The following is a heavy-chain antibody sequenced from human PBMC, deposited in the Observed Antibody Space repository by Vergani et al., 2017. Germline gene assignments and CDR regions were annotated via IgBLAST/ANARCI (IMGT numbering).Heavy chain of an antibody. Sequence: QVQLQESGPGLVKPSQTLSLTCTVSGGSISSGSYYWSWIRQPAGKGLEWIGRIYTGGSTNYNPSLKSRVTISVDTSKNQFSLKLSSVTAADTAVYYCARAEFGLDVWGQGTTVTVSS. V-gene: IGHV4-61*02. J-gene: IGHJ6*02. D-gene: IGHD3-10*01. CDR1: GGSISSGSYY. CDR3: ARAEFGLDV. CDR2: IYTGGST.